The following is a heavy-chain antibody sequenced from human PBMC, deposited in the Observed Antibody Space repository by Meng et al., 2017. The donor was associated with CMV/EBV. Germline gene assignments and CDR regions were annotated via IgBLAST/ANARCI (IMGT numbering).Heavy chain of an antibody. CDR3: ASHYGGSDICYGFFDY. V-gene: IGHV1-2*02. Sequence: ASVKVSCKASGYTFTGYYMHWVRQAPGQGLEWMGWINPNSGGTNYAQKFQGRVTITRDTTISTTYMELSRLRSDDTTVYYCASHYGGSDICYGFFDYWGQGTLVTVSS. CDR1: GYTFTGYY. D-gene: IGHD2-21*01. CDR2: INPNSGGT. J-gene: IGHJ4*02.